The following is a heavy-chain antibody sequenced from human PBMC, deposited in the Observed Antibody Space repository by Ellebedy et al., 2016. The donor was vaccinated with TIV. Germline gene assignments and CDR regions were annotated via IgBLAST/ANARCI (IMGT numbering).Heavy chain of an antibody. Sequence: GGSLRLXCAASGFTFSTHAMTWVRQAPGKGLEWVSAISGSGDGTYYTDSVKGRFSISRDNSKNTLYLQMNSLRAEDTAVYYCAKARGSSVIDYNYYGMDVWGQGTTVTVSS. V-gene: IGHV3-23*01. CDR1: GFTFSTHA. D-gene: IGHD2-21*01. CDR3: AKARGSSVIDYNYYGMDV. CDR2: ISGSGDGT. J-gene: IGHJ6*02.